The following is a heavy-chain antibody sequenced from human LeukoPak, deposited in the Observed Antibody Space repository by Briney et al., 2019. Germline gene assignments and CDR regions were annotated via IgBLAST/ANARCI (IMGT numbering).Heavy chain of an antibody. J-gene: IGHJ5*02. Sequence: ASVKVSCKASGYTFTKYGINWVRQAPGQGLEWMGWISTYNGNTNYAQKLQDRVTMTTDTSTSTAYMELSSLRSEDTAVYYCATGRLFSDYGDYGWFDPWGQGTLVTVSS. V-gene: IGHV1-18*01. CDR1: GYTFTKYG. D-gene: IGHD4-17*01. CDR3: ATGRLFSDYGDYGWFDP. CDR2: ISTYNGNT.